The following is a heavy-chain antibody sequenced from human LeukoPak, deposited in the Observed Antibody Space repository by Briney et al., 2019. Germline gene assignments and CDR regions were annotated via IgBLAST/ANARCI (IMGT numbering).Heavy chain of an antibody. CDR3: ARAGSSGYYLGY. J-gene: IGHJ4*02. CDR2: IYYSGST. CDR1: GGSISSYY. V-gene: IGHV4-59*01. D-gene: IGHD3-22*01. Sequence: SETLSLTCTVSGGSISSYYWSWIRQPPGKGLEWIGYIYYSGSTNYNPSLKSRVTISVDTSKNQFSLKLSSVTAADTAAYYCARAGSSGYYLGYWGQGTLVTVSS.